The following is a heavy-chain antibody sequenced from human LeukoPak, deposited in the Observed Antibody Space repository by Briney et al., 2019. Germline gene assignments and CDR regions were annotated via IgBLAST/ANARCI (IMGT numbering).Heavy chain of an antibody. Sequence: SETLSLTCTVSGGSISSYYWSWIRQPPGKGLEWIGYIYYSGSTNYNPSLKSRVTISVDTSKNQFSLKLSSVTAADTAVYYCARDEGSAYPFDYWGQGTLVTVSS. D-gene: IGHD3-22*01. V-gene: IGHV4-59*12. CDR2: IYYSGST. CDR1: GGSISSYY. J-gene: IGHJ4*02. CDR3: ARDEGSAYPFDY.